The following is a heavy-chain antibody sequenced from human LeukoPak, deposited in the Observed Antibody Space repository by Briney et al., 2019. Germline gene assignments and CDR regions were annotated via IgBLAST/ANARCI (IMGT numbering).Heavy chain of an antibody. CDR3: ANFSGSSSLDWFDP. Sequence: ASVKVSCKASGGTFSSYAISWVRQAPGQGLEWMGGIIPIFGTANYAQKFQGRVTITTDESTSTAYMELSSLRSGDTAVYYCANFSGSSSLDWFDPWGQGTLVTVSS. CDR1: GGTFSSYA. J-gene: IGHJ5*02. D-gene: IGHD6-6*01. V-gene: IGHV1-69*05. CDR2: IIPIFGTA.